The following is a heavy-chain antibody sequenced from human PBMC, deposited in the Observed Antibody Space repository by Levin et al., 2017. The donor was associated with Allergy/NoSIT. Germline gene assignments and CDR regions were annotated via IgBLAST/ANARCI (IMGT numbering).Heavy chain of an antibody. V-gene: IGHV1-18*01. J-gene: IGHJ4*02. CDR2: ITTNNGNA. D-gene: IGHD3-3*01. Sequence: VASVKVSCKASGYPFSDFGISWVRQAPGQGLEWLGYITTNNGNAIYAQKVQGRVTMTSDTSTNTVDMVLRTLTSDDTAVYYCARDNNGFFGGFSDWGQGTLVTVSS. CDR3: ARDNNGFFGGFSD. CDR1: GYPFSDFG.